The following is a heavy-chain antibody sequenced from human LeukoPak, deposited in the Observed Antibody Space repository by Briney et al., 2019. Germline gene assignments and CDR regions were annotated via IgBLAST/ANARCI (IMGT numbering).Heavy chain of an antibody. CDR3: ARGRLHYYDSSGEGEDY. CDR2: ISAYNGNT. J-gene: IGHJ4*02. CDR1: GYTFTSYG. V-gene: IGHV1-18*01. D-gene: IGHD3-22*01. Sequence: EASVKVSCKASGYTFTSYGISWVRQAPGQGLEWMGWISAYNGNTNYAQKLQGRATMTTDTSTSTAYMELSSLRSEDTAVYYCARGRLHYYDSSGEGEDYWGQGTLVTVSS.